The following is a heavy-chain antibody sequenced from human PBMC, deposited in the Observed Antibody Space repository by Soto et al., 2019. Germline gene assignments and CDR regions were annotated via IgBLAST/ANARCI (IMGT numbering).Heavy chain of an antibody. J-gene: IGHJ4*02. D-gene: IGHD3-16*01. CDR2: IYYSGST. V-gene: IGHV4-39*01. CDR1: GGSISSSSYY. Sequence: SSXTLSLTCTVSGGSISSSSYYWCWIRQRPGKGLGWIGSIYYSGSTYYNPSLKSRVTISVDTSKNQFSLKLSSVTAADTAVYYCARHSGPGYDYIWGSPFFDYWGQGTLVTVSS. CDR3: ARHSGPGYDYIWGSPFFDY.